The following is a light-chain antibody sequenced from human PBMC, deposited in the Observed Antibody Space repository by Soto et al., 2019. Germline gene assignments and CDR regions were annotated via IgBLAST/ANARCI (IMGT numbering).Light chain of an antibody. CDR2: DAS. J-gene: IGKJ4*01. CDR3: QQYTSYPLT. CDR1: QSISNR. Sequence: DIPMTQSPSTLSASVGDRVTITCRASQSISNRLAWYQQKPGKAPKVLIYDASSLASGVPSRFSGIGSGTEFSLTISSLHPDDFATYYCQQYTSYPLTFGGGTKVEI. V-gene: IGKV1-5*01.